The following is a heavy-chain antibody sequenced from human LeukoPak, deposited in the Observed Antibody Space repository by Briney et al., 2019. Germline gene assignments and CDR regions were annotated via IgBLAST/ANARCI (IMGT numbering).Heavy chain of an antibody. Sequence: SETLSLTCTVSGGSISNGDYYWSWIRQPPGKGLEWIGYIYYSGSTYYNPSLKSRVTISVDTSKNQFSLKLSSVTAADTAVYYCAREPTVVTGAFDIWGQGTMVTVSS. CDR1: GGSISNGDYY. V-gene: IGHV4-30-4*08. D-gene: IGHD4-23*01. CDR2: IYYSGST. CDR3: AREPTVVTGAFDI. J-gene: IGHJ3*02.